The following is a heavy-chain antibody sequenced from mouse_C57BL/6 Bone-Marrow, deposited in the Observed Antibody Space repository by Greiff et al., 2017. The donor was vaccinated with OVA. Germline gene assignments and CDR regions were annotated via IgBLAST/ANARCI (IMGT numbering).Heavy chain of an antibody. V-gene: IGHV1-82*01. CDR2: IYPGDGDT. Sequence: QQSGPELVKPGASVKISCKASVYAFSSSWMNWVKQRPGKGLEWIGRIYPGDGDTNYNGKFKGKATLTADKSSSTAYMQLSSLTSEDSAVYFCATGAWFAYWGQGTLVTVSA. CDR1: VYAFSSSW. CDR3: ATGAWFAY. J-gene: IGHJ3*01.